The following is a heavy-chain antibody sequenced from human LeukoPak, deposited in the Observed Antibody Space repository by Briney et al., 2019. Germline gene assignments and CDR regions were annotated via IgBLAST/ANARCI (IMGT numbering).Heavy chain of an antibody. CDR2: INHSGST. CDR1: GGSFSGYY. Sequence: PSETLSLTCAVYGGSFSGYYWSWIRQPPGKGLEWIGEINHSGSTNYNPSLKSRVTISVDTSKNQFSLKLSSVTAADTAVYYCARAYKITFGGVIDRYFDNWGQGTLVTVSS. V-gene: IGHV4-34*01. CDR3: ARAYKITFGGVIDRYFDN. J-gene: IGHJ4*02. D-gene: IGHD3-16*02.